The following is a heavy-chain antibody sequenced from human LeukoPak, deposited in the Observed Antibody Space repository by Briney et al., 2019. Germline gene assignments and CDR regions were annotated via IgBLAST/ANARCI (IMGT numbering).Heavy chain of an antibody. CDR2: IKEDGSEK. CDR3: ARLYYYDSSVGFDY. J-gene: IGHJ4*02. Sequence: GGSLRLSCAASGFTFSSYWMSWVRQAPGKGLEWVANIKEDGSEKYYVDSVKGRFTISRDKAKNSLYLQMNSLRAEDTAVYYCARLYYYDSSVGFDYWGQGTLVTVSS. CDR1: GFTFSSYW. D-gene: IGHD3-22*01. V-gene: IGHV3-7*05.